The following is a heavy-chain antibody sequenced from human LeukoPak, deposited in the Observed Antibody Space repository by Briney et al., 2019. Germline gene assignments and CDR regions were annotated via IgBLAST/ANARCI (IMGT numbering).Heavy chain of an antibody. CDR2: IYTSGST. D-gene: IGHD4-11*01. V-gene: IGHV4-4*07. J-gene: IGHJ4*02. Sequence: SETLSLTCTVSGGSISTYYWSWIRQPAGKGLEWLGRIYTSGSTTYDPSLKSRVTISVDTSKNQFSLKLSSVTAADTAVYYCARDEGTVSSDWGRGTLVTVSS. CDR3: ARDEGTVSSD. CDR1: GGSISTYY.